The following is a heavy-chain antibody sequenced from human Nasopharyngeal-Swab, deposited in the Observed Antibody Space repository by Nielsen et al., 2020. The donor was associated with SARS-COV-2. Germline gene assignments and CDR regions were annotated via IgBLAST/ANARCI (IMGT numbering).Heavy chain of an antibody. Sequence: GESLKISCAASGFTFSSFGMHWVRQAPGKGLEWVAFIAHDASNEYYGDSVKGRFSISRDSSKNTLYLQMDSLRGEDTAAYYCARDAPAHYGAFYWGRGTPVTVSS. V-gene: IGHV3-30*03. CDR2: IAHDASNE. CDR3: ARDAPAHYGAFY. CDR1: GFTFSSFG. J-gene: IGHJ4*02. D-gene: IGHD4-17*01.